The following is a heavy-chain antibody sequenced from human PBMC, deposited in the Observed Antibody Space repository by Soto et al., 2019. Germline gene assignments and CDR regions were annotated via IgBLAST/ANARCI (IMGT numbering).Heavy chain of an antibody. CDR2: ISGTAGIT. V-gene: IGHV3-23*01. J-gene: IGHJ6*02. CDR1: GFTFNIYP. Sequence: GGSLRLSCAASGFTFNIYPMTWVRQAPGKGLEWVSAISGTAGITYYADSVKGRFTISRDNSKNTLYLQMNSLRAEDTAVYFCAKASITVPLYGREVWGQQTTVSASS. CDR3: AKASITVPLYGREV. D-gene: IGHD3-16*01.